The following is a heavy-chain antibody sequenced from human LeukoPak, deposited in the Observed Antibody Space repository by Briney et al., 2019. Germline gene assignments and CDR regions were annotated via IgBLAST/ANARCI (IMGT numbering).Heavy chain of an antibody. CDR2: IYYSGST. V-gene: IGHV4-39*01. CDR3: ARLKGEVAASTDFDY. D-gene: IGHD2-15*01. CDR1: GGSISSSSYY. Sequence: SETLSLTCTVSGGSISSSSYYWGWIRQPPGKGLEGIVSIYYSGSTYYNPPLKSRVTISVDTSKNQFSLKLSSVTAADTAVYYCARLKGEVAASTDFDYWGQGTLVTVSS. J-gene: IGHJ4*02.